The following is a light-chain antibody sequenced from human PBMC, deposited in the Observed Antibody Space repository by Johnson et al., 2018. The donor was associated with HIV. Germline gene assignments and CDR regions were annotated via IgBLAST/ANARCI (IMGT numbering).Light chain of an antibody. Sequence: QSVLTQPPSVSAAPGQNVSISCSGNSSNIGDNFVSWYQLLPQTAPKLLIYDNNKRPSGIPDRFSGSKSGSSATLGITGRWPEDEADYYCLPGNTGPRSYIFGSGTKVTVL. V-gene: IGLV1-41*01. CDR2: DNN. CDR1: SSNIGDNF. J-gene: IGLJ1*01. CDR3: LPGNTGPRSYI.